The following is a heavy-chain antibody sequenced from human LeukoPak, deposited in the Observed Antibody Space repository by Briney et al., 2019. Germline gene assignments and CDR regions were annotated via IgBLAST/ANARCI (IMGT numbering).Heavy chain of an antibody. CDR3: ARDHKGYCSSTSCYMMDV. Sequence: SETLSLXCTVSGGSISSYYWSWIRQPAGKGLEWIGRIYTSGSTNYNPSLKSRVTMSVDTSKNQFSLKLSSVTAADTAVYYCARDHKGYCSSTSCYMMDVWGKGTTVTVSS. V-gene: IGHV4-4*07. CDR1: GGSISSYY. J-gene: IGHJ6*04. CDR2: IYTSGST. D-gene: IGHD2-2*02.